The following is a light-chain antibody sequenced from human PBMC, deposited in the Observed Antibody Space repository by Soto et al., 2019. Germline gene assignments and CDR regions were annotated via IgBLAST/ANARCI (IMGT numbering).Light chain of an antibody. CDR1: QTIDSW. J-gene: IGKJ1*01. CDR3: QQCYCTART. V-gene: IGKV1-5*03. CDR2: KAS. Sequence: EIPMTQSPSTLSASIGAIVTITCRASQTIDSWLAWYQQRPGKPPKLLIYKASTLKSGVPSRFSGSGSGTEFTLTISSLQPDDFATYYCQQCYCTARTFGQGTKVDIK.